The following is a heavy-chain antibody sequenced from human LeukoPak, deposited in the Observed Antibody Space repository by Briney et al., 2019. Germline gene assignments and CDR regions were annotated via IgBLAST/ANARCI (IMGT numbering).Heavy chain of an antibody. V-gene: IGHV4-31*03. Sequence: SQTLSLTCTVSGGSISNGVYYWSWIRQHPGKGLEWIGYIYYSGSTYYSPSLKSRLTMSVDTSKNQFSLKLSSVTAANTAVYYCARDLGGGSFDFWGQGTLVTVSS. CDR3: ARDLGGGSFDF. D-gene: IGHD2-15*01. J-gene: IGHJ4*02. CDR2: IYYSGST. CDR1: GGSISNGVYY.